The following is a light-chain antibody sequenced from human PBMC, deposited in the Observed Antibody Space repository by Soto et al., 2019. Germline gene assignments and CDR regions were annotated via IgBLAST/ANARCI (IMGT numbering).Light chain of an antibody. Sequence: EIVMTQSPATLSVSPGERATLSCRASQSISSKLAWYQQKPGQAPRLLIYGASTRATGIPARFSGSGSGTEFTLTINGLQSEDFAVYYCQQYNDNWPTFGQGTKVDIK. J-gene: IGKJ1*01. V-gene: IGKV3-15*01. CDR3: QQYNDNWPT. CDR2: GAS. CDR1: QSISSK.